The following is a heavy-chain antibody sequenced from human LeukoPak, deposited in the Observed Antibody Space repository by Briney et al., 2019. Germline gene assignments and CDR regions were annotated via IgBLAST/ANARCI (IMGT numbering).Heavy chain of an antibody. CDR1: GYTFINYG. D-gene: IGHD6-13*01. J-gene: IGHJ4*02. CDR3: ARFPVYSSSWSETFDY. Sequence: ASVKVSCKASGYTFINYGISWVRQAPGQGLEWMGWISAYNGNTNSAQKLQGRVTVATDTSTSTAYMELRSLRSDDTAVYYCARFPVYSSSWSETFDYWGQGTLVTVSS. CDR2: ISAYNGNT. V-gene: IGHV1-18*01.